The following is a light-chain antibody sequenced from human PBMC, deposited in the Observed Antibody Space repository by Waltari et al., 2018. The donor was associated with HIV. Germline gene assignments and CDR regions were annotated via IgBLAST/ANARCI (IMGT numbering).Light chain of an antibody. CDR3: QQYNNWPLT. V-gene: IGKV3-15*01. CDR1: QSVSSN. CDR2: GAS. Sequence: EIVMTQSPATLSVSPGDRATLSCRASQSVSSNLAWYQQKPGQAPTLPIYGASTRATGIPARFSGSGSGTEFTLTISSLQSEDFAVYYCQQYNNWPLTFGGGTKVEIK. J-gene: IGKJ4*01.